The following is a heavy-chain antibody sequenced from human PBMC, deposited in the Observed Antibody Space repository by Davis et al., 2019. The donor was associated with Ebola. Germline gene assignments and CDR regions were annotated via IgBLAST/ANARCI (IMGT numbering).Heavy chain of an antibody. D-gene: IGHD2-15*01. J-gene: IGHJ4*02. CDR2: IIPIFGTA. Sequence: AASVEVSCKSSGYTFNRYGISWVRQAPGQGLEWMGGIIPIFGTANYAQKFQGRVTITADESTSTAYMELSSLRSEDTAVYYCARAVPATQNLDYWGQGTLVTVSS. CDR1: GYTFNRYG. CDR3: ARAVPATQNLDY. V-gene: IGHV1-69*13.